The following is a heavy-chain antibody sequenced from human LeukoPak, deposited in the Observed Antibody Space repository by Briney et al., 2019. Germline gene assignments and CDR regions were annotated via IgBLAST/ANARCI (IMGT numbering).Heavy chain of an antibody. CDR3: PRAIAAAGNTWFDP. CDR2: ISYDGSNK. J-gene: IGHJ5*02. CDR1: GFTFSSYA. Sequence: QPGGSLRLSCAASGFTFSSYAVHWVRQAPGKALEWVAVISYDGSNKYYADSVKGRFTISRDNSKNTLYLQMNSLRPEDTAVYYCPRAIAAAGNTWFDPRGQGTLVTVSS. V-gene: IGHV3-30*04. D-gene: IGHD6-13*01.